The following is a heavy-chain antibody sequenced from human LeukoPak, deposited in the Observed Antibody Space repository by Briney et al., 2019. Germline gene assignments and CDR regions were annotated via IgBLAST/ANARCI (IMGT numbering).Heavy chain of an antibody. V-gene: IGHV3-53*01. CDR1: GFTVSSNY. CDR3: ATVGITMVRGPGYYYGMDV. D-gene: IGHD3-10*01. CDR2: IYSGGST. J-gene: IGHJ6*02. Sequence: GGSLRLSCAASGFTVSSNYMSWVRQAPGKGLEWVSVIYSGGSTYYADSVKGRFTISRDNSKNTLYLQMNSLRAEDTAVYYCATVGITMVRGPGYYYGMDVWGQGTTVTVSS.